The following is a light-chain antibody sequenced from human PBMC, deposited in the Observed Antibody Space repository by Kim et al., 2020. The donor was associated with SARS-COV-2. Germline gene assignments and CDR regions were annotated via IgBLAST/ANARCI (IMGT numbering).Light chain of an antibody. Sequence: ASVGDRVTIPCQAIQDITNYLNWYQKKPVKTPKLLIYDVSNLERGVPSRFSGAGFGTNFTFTISSLHPEDAATYFCQQYANLPITFGQGTRLEIK. V-gene: IGKV1-33*01. CDR1: QDITNY. J-gene: IGKJ5*01. CDR2: DVS. CDR3: QQYANLPIT.